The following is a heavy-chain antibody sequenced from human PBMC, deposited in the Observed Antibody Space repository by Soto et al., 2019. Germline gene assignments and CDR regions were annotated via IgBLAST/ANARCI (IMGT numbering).Heavy chain of an antibody. CDR3: ARDLYSSSARYFDY. CDR1: GFTFSSYS. V-gene: IGHV3-21*01. J-gene: IGHJ4*02. Sequence: PGVSLRLSCAASGFTFSSYSMNWVRQAPGKGLEWVSSISSSSSYIYYADSVKGRFTISRDNAKNSLYLQMNSLRAEDTAVYYCARDLYSSSARYFDYWGQGTLVTVSS. D-gene: IGHD6-6*01. CDR2: ISSSSSYI.